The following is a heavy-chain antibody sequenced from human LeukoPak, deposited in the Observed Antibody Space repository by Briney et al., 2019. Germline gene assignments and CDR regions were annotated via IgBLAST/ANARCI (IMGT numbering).Heavy chain of an antibody. Sequence: GGSLRLSCAASGFSFSIYSMNWVRQAPGKGLEWVSSIDRTGSYIYYADPVKGRHTISRDNAKNSVYLQMNSLRAEDTAVYYCARRYCSTTNCYAFDFWGQGTLVTVSS. J-gene: IGHJ4*02. CDR2: IDRTGSYI. CDR3: ARRYCSTTNCYAFDF. D-gene: IGHD2-2*01. V-gene: IGHV3-21*01. CDR1: GFSFSIYS.